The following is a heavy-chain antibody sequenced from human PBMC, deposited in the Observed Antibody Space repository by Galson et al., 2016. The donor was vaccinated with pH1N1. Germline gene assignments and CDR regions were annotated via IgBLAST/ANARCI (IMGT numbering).Heavy chain of an antibody. Sequence: LSLTCTVSGGSISSGSYYWSWIRQPAGKGLEWIGYIYYSGSTYYNPSLKSRVSISVDTSKNQFSLKLSSVTAADTAVYYCARVPRGEQLYYFDYWGQGTLVTVSS. D-gene: IGHD3-16*01. J-gene: IGHJ4*02. V-gene: IGHV4-31*03. CDR3: ARVPRGEQLYYFDY. CDR1: GGSISSGSYY. CDR2: IYYSGST.